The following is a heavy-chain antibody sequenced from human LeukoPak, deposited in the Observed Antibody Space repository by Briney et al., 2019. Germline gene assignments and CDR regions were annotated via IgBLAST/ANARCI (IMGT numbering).Heavy chain of an antibody. J-gene: IGHJ4*02. D-gene: IGHD4-23*01. Sequence: GITWVRQAPGQGLEWMGWISCYDGNTNYAQKFQGRVTLTTDTSTTTAYMELRSVTSDDTAVYYCARTRPTVEGWGFDYWGQGTLVTVSS. CDR3: ARTRPTVEGWGFDY. V-gene: IGHV1-18*01. CDR2: ISCYDGNT. CDR1: G.